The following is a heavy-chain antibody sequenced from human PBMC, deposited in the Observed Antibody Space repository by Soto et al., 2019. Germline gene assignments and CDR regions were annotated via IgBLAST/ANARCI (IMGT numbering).Heavy chain of an antibody. CDR1: GGSISTFY. V-gene: IGHV4-59*08. CDR3: ARQTFYNSDSSGYYGHDALDI. J-gene: IGHJ3*02. CDR2: IYYSGST. Sequence: SETLSLTCTVSGGSISTFYWSWIRQPPGKGLECIGYIYYSGSTNYNPSLKSRVTISVDTSKNQFSLKLSSVTAADTAVYYCARQTFYNSDSSGYYGHDALDIWGQGTMVTVSS. D-gene: IGHD3-22*01.